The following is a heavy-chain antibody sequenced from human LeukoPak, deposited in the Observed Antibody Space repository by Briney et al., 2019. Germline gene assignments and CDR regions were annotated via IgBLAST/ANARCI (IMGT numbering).Heavy chain of an antibody. CDR2: IYYSGST. Sequence: SETLSLTCTVSGGSISSGGYYWSWIRQHPGKGLEWIGYIYYSGSTYYNPSLKSRVTISADTSKNQFSLKLSSVTAADTAVYYCARDVSLDWFTGLDYWGQGTLVTVSS. CDR3: ARDVSLDWFTGLDY. V-gene: IGHV4-31*03. J-gene: IGHJ4*02. D-gene: IGHD3/OR15-3a*01. CDR1: GGSISSGGYY.